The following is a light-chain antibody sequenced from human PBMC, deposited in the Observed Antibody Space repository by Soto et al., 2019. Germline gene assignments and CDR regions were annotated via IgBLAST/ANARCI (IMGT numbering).Light chain of an antibody. V-gene: IGKV3-20*01. CDR2: GAS. CDR1: QSVSSSY. CDR3: QQYGSSPET. J-gene: IGKJ1*01. Sequence: ESVLKQSPGTLSLTTGERATLSCRASQSVSSSYLAWYQQKPGQAPRLLIYGASSRATGIPDRFSGSGSGTDFTLTISRLEPEDFAVYYCQQYGSSPETFGQGTKVAIK.